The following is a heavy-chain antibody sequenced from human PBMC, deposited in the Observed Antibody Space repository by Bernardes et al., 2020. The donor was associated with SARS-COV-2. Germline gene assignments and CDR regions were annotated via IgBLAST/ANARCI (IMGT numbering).Heavy chain of an antibody. J-gene: IGHJ5*02. CDR3: ARDLGGGSCNTNECNWFDP. CDR2: INTNTGNP. D-gene: IGHD2-15*01. V-gene: IGHV7-4-1*01. Sequence: ASVKVSCKASGYTFTSYAMNWVRQAPGQGLEWMGWINTNTGNPTYAQGFTGRFVFSLDTSVSTAYLQICSLKAEDTAVYYCARDLGGGSCNTNECNWFDPWGQGTLVTVSS. CDR1: GYTFTSYA.